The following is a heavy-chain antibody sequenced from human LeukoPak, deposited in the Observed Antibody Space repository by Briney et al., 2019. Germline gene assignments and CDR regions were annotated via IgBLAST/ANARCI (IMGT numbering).Heavy chain of an antibody. CDR1: GFTFSSYE. V-gene: IGHV3-48*03. Sequence: RPGGSLRLSCSASGFTFSSYEMNWVRQAPGEGLEWVSYISSSGSTIYYADSVKGRFTISRDNAKNSLYLQMNSLRAEDTAVYYCAREASSGYYRYRSFDYWGQGTLVTVSS. J-gene: IGHJ4*02. CDR2: ISSSGSTI. CDR3: AREASSGYYRYRSFDY. D-gene: IGHD3-22*01.